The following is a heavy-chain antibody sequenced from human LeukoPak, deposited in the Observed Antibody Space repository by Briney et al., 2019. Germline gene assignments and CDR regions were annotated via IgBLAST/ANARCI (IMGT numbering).Heavy chain of an antibody. V-gene: IGHV1-2*06. CDR1: GYTFTGYY. D-gene: IGHD6-13*01. Sequence: ASVKVSCKASGYTFTGYYMHWVRQAPGQGLEWMGRINPNSGGTNYAQKFQGRVTMTRDTSISTAYMELSRLRSDDTAVYYCARVHLGIAALRSGWNAFDIWGQGTMVTVSS. J-gene: IGHJ3*02. CDR3: ARVHLGIAALRSGWNAFDI. CDR2: INPNSGGT.